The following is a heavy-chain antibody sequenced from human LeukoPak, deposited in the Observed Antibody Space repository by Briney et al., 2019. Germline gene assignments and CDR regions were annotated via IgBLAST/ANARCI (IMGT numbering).Heavy chain of an antibody. CDR2: ISYDGSNK. Sequence: GGSLILSCAASGFTFSSYGMHWVSQAPGKGLEWVAVISYDGSNKYYADSVKGRFTISRDNSKNTLYLQMNSQRAEDTAVYYCAKEGTEPEGLYYYGMDVWGQGTTVTVSS. CDR3: AKEGTEPEGLYYYGMDV. V-gene: IGHV3-30*18. CDR1: GFTFSSYG. D-gene: IGHD1/OR15-1a*01. J-gene: IGHJ6*02.